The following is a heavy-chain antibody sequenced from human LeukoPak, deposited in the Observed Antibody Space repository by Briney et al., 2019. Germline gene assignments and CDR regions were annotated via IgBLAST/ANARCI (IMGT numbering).Heavy chain of an antibody. V-gene: IGHV4-39*01. CDR3: ARAYCTTNICYQYFDC. J-gene: IGHJ4*02. CDR2: IYYTGST. CDR1: GGSISTSDYY. D-gene: IGHD2-2*01. Sequence: PSETLPLTCTVSGGSISTSDYYWGWIRQSPGKGLEWIGSIYYTGSTYFNPSLKSRVTMSVDTSKDQFSLKLTSVTAADTAVYYCARAYCTTNICYQYFDCWGQGTLVTVSS.